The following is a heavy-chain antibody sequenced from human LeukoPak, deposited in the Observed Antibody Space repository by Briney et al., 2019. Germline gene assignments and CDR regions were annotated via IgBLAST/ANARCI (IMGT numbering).Heavy chain of an antibody. V-gene: IGHV4-59*12. D-gene: IGHD3-22*01. CDR3: ASDYYDSSGHYYTRVGFDY. Sequence: SETLSLTCTVSGGSITSYYWSWIRQPPGKGLEWIGYIYYSGSTNCNPSLKSRVTISVDTSKNQFSLKLSSVTAADTAVYYCASDYYDSSGHYYTRVGFDYWGQGTLVTVSS. J-gene: IGHJ4*02. CDR2: IYYSGST. CDR1: GGSITSYY.